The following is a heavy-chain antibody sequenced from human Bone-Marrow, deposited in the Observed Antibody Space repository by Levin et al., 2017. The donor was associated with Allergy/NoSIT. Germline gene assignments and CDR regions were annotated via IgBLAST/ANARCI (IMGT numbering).Heavy chain of an antibody. D-gene: IGHD6-13*01. V-gene: IGHV6-1*01. CDR2: TYYRSNWYN. CDR3: ARAPSSSTWYFFQF. J-gene: IGHJ4*02. Sequence: SPTLSLTCAISGDSVSSNSAAWNWIRQSPSRGLEWLGRTYYRSNWYNDYAPSVKSRITINPDTSKNQFSLQLDSVTPEDTAVYYCARAPSSSTWYFFQFWGQGTLVTVSS. CDR1: GDSVSSNSAA.